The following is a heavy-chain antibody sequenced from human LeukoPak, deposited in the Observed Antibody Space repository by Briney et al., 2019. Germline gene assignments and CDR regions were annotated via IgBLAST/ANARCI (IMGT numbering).Heavy chain of an antibody. V-gene: IGHV3-30*02. CDR3: ARTYNTDY. Sequence: GGSLRLSCTASGFTFSSTGMHGVRQAPGKGLEWVSYIRYDGNNKYYGDSVKGRLTVSRDNSKNTLYLQMNSLRVEDTAVYYCARTYNTDYWGQGTLVTVSS. D-gene: IGHD1-14*01. CDR1: GFTFSSTG. CDR2: IRYDGNNK. J-gene: IGHJ4*02.